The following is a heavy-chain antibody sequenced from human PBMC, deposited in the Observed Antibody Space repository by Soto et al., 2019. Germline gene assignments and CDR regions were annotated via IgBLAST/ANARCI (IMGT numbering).Heavy chain of an antibody. CDR2: IYYSGTT. V-gene: IGHV4-59*01. CDR3: ARYGATGKYYFDF. CDR1: GGSFSNFY. J-gene: IGHJ4*02. Sequence: SETLSRTCTVSGGSFSNFYWSWIRQSPGKGLEWIGYIYYSGTTNYNPSLKSRVTISVHTSKTKFSLKLSSVTAADTAVYYCARYGATGKYYFDFWGQGTRVTVSS. D-gene: IGHD6-13*01.